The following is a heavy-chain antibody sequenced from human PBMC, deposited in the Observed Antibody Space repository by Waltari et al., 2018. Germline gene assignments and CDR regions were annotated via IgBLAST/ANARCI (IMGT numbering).Heavy chain of an antibody. CDR1: GYTFTSYY. J-gene: IGHJ6*02. Sequence: VQLVQSGAEVKKPGASVKVSCKASGYTFTSYYMHCVRQAPGKGLVWVSRINSDGSSTSYADSVKGRFTISRDNAKNTLYLQINSLRAEDTAVYYCARKGSNDGMDVWGQGTTVTVS. CDR2: INSDGSST. CDR3: ARKGSNDGMDV. D-gene: IGHD2-8*01. V-gene: IGHV3-74*02.